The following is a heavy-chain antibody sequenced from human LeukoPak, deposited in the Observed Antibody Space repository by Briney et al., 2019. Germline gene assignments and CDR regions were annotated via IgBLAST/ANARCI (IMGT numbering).Heavy chain of an antibody. CDR1: GFTFSSYS. Sequence: GGSLRLSCAASGFTFSSYSLNWVRQAPGKGLEWGSSISTSSSYIYYADSVKGRFTISRDNAKNSLYLQMNSLRAEDTAVYYCARGGDVVAAQSNNFDHWGQGTLVTVSS. J-gene: IGHJ4*02. CDR2: ISTSSSYI. D-gene: IGHD5-12*01. V-gene: IGHV3-21*01. CDR3: ARGGDVVAAQSNNFDH.